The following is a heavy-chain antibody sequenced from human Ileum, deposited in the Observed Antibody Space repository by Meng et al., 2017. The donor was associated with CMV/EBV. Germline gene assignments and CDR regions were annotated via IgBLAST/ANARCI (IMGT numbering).Heavy chain of an antibody. CDR1: GFTVSSNY. Sequence: GGSLRLSCAASGFTVSSNYMSWVRQAPGKGLEWVSVIYSVSSTYYADSVKGRFTISTDNSKNTLYLQMNSLRAEDTALYYCARGGRGNSFYFPFDCWGQGTRVTVSS. D-gene: IGHD3-16*01. V-gene: IGHV3-53*01. CDR3: ARGGRGNSFYFPFDC. CDR2: IYSVSST. J-gene: IGHJ4*02.